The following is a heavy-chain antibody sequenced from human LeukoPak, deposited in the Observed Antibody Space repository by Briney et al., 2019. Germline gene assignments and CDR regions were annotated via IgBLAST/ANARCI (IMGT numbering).Heavy chain of an antibody. CDR3: AKALYYDSSGSALDY. CDR1: GFTLSSYG. CDR2: ISYDGSNK. V-gene: IGHV3-30*18. D-gene: IGHD3-22*01. J-gene: IGHJ4*02. Sequence: PGRSLRLSCTASGFTLSSYGMHWVRQAPGKGLEWVAVISYDGSNKYYADSAKGRFTISRDNSKNTLQMSNLRAEDTAIYYCAKALYYDSSGSALDYWGQGTLVTVSS.